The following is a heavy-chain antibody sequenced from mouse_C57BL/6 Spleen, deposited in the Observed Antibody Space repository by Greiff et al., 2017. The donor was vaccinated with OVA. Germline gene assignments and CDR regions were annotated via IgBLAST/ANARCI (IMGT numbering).Heavy chain of an antibody. CDR1: GFNIKNTY. D-gene: IGHD1-1*01. J-gene: IGHJ4*01. V-gene: IGHV14-3*01. CDR2: IDPANGNT. CDR3: ALHYYGSSYDAMDY. Sequence: VQLKESVAELVRPGASVKLSCTASGFNIKNTYMHWVKQRPEQGLEWIGRIDPANGNTKYAPKFQGKATITADTSSNTAYLQLSSLTSEDTAIYYCALHYYGSSYDAMDYWGQGTSVTVSS.